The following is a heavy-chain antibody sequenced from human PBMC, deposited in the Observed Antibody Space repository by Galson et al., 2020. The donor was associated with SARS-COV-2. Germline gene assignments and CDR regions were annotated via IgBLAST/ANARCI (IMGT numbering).Heavy chain of an antibody. V-gene: IGHV4-59*08. CDR1: GGSISSYY. CDR2: ILYRGST. D-gene: IGHD2-2*02. Sequence: SQTLSLTCTVSGGSISSYYWSWIRQPPGKGLEWSGYILYRGSTNYNPSLKSRVTISIDTSKKQISLRLSSVTAADTAVYYCARHGVVPAAILGSGGMDVWGQGTTVTVSS. J-gene: IGHJ6*02. CDR3: ARHGVVPAAILGSGGMDV.